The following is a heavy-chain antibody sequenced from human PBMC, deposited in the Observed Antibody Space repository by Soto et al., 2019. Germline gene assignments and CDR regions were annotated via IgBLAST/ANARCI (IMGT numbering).Heavy chain of an antibody. CDR2: IHPSGGGT. J-gene: IGHJ5*02. CDR1: GYTFNTYY. Sequence: ASVKVSCKPSGYTFNTYYLHWVRQAPGQALEWMGVIHPSGGGTTYAQKLQGRVTMTTDTSTSTAYMELRSLRSDDTAVYYCARDYQTLNYYDSSGYYGWFDPWGQGTLVTVSS. D-gene: IGHD3-22*01. CDR3: ARDYQTLNYYDSSGYYGWFDP. V-gene: IGHV1-46*02.